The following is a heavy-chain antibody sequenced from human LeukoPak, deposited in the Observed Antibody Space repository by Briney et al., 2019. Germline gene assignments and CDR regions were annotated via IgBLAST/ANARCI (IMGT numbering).Heavy chain of an antibody. CDR2: MNPNSGNT. Sequence: ASVKVSCKASGYTFTSYDINWVRQATGQGLEWMGWMNPNSGNTGYAQKFQGRVTITRNTSISTAYMELSSLRSEDTAVYYCARGLTMVRGPKYPGHYYYMDVWGKGTTVTVSS. V-gene: IGHV1-8*03. J-gene: IGHJ6*03. D-gene: IGHD3-10*01. CDR1: GYTFTSYD. CDR3: ARGLTMVRGPKYPGHYYYMDV.